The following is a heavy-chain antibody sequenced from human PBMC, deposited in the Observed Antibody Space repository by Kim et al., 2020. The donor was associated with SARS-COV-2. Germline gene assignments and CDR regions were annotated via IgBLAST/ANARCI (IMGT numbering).Heavy chain of an antibody. D-gene: IGHD3-16*01. V-gene: IGHV3-11*01. CDR1: GFTFSDYY. CDR2: ISSSGSST. J-gene: IGHJ6*02. CDR3: ARVRSTFGGLTLLYYYYGMGV. Sequence: GGSLRLSCAASGFTFSDYYMSWIRQAPGKGLEWVSYISSSGSSTYYAYSVKGRFTISRDNAKNSLYQQMNSLSAEDTAVYYCARVRSTFGGLTLLYYYYGMGVWGQGTKVTVSS.